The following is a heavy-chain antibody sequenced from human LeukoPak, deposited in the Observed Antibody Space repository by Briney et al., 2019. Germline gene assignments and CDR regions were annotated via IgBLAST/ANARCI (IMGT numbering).Heavy chain of an antibody. CDR2: IKQDGSEK. V-gene: IGHV3-7*03. CDR1: GFTFSNYW. D-gene: IGHD4-11*01. CDR3: ARDWMYSNYF. J-gene: IGHJ4*02. Sequence: GGSLRLSCAASGFTFSNYWMSWVRQAPGEGLEWVANIKQDGSEKYYVGSVKGRFTISRDNAKNSLYLQMNSLRAEDTAVYYCARDWMYSNYFRGQGTLVTVSS.